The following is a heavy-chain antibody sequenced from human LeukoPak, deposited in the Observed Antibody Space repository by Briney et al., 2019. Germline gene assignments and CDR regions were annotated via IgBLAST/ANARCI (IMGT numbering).Heavy chain of an antibody. CDR3: AKAHDEAYYYMDV. J-gene: IGHJ6*03. D-gene: IGHD3-3*01. V-gene: IGHV3-23*01. CDR1: GFTFSSYT. CDR2: ISGSGGST. Sequence: GGSLRLSCAASGFTFSSYTMSWVRQAPGKGLEWGSAISGSGGSTYYADSVKGRFTISRDNSKNTLYLQMNSLRAEDTAVYYCAKAHDEAYYYMDVWGKGTTVTVSS.